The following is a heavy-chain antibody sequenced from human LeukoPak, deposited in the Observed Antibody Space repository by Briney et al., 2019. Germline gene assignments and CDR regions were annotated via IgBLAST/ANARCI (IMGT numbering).Heavy chain of an antibody. CDR1: GFTFSSYS. J-gene: IGHJ4*02. V-gene: IGHV3-48*01. CDR3: ARDTRGYSYGYAYFDY. CDR2: ISSSSSTI. Sequence: GGSLRLSCVASGFTFSSYSMNWVHQAPGKGLEWVSYISSSSSTIYYADSVKGRFTISRDNAKNSLYLRMNSLRAEDTAVYYCARDTRGYSYGYAYFDYWGQGTLVTVSS. D-gene: IGHD5-18*01.